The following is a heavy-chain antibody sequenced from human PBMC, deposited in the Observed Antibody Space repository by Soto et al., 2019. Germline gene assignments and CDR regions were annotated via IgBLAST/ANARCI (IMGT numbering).Heavy chain of an antibody. Sequence: QVQLQESGPGLVKPSETLSLTCSVSGGSIISHYWTWIRQPPGKGLEWIGYIHYSGSTDYNPSLKHRLTISVDTFKNQFSLKLSSVTAADTAVYYCARGGWSLDYWGQGTLVTVSS. CDR2: IHYSGST. CDR1: GGSIISHY. D-gene: IGHD2-15*01. CDR3: ARGGWSLDY. V-gene: IGHV4-59*11. J-gene: IGHJ4*02.